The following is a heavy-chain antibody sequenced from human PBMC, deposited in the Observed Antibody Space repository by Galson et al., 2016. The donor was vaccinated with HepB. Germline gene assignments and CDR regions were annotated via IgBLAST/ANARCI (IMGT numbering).Heavy chain of an antibody. J-gene: IGHJ6*02. D-gene: IGHD3-16*01. CDR1: GFTFSGHW. CDR3: ARGMGDRYAMDV. CDR2: LNRDGSST. V-gene: IGHV3-74*01. Sequence: SLRLSCAASGFTFSGHWMHWVRQAPGKGLEWVSRLNRDGSSTDYADSVKGRFTISRDNAKNMVYVQMNSLRAEDTALYYCARGMGDRYAMDVWGQGTTVTVSS.